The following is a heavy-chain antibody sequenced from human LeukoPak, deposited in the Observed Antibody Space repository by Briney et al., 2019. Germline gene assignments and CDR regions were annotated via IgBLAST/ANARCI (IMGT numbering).Heavy chain of an antibody. Sequence: GGSLRLSCAASGFTFSDWYMSWIRQAPGKGLEWVSYIDMSGRTIYYADSVKGRFTISRDNARNSLYLQMSSLRAEDTAVYYCARGHYGLDVWGQGTTVTVSS. J-gene: IGHJ6*02. CDR3: ARGHYGLDV. CDR1: GFTFSDWY. CDR2: IDMSGRTI. V-gene: IGHV3-11*01.